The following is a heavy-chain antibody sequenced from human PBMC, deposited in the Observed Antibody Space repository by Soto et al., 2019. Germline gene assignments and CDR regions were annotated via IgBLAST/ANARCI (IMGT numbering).Heavy chain of an antibody. J-gene: IGHJ5*02. CDR1: AFTFNNYW. D-gene: IGHD5-18*01. CDR3: AGGFNPYSSKTEGGWQEGWFNP. V-gene: IGHV3-74*01. CDR2: ISPDGSTT. Sequence: GGSLRLSCAASAFTFNNYWMHWVRQAPGKGLVWVSRISPDGSTTTYADSVKGRFTISRDKAKNTLYLEMNSLRVEDTAVYFCAGGFNPYSSKTEGGWQEGWFNPWGQGTLVTVSS.